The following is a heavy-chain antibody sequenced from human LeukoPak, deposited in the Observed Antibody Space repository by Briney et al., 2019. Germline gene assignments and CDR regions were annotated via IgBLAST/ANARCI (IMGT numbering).Heavy chain of an antibody. V-gene: IGHV1-46*01. CDR3: GRAVRAGGFDY. CDR2: INPSGGST. Sequence: VASVKVSCKASGYTFISYYIHLVRQAPGQGLEWMGIINPSGGSTSYTHKFQGRVTMTRDTSTSTVYMELSSLRSEDTAVYYCGRAVRAGGFDYWGQGTLVTVSS. D-gene: IGHD1-26*01. J-gene: IGHJ4*02. CDR1: GYTFISYY.